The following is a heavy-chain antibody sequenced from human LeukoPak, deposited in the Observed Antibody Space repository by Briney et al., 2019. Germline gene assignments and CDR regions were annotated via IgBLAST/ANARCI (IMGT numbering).Heavy chain of an antibody. CDR2: INAGNGNT. Sequence: DSVKVSCTASGYTFTIYAMHWVRQAPGQRLEWMGWINAGNGNTKYSQKFQGRVTITRDTSASTAYMELSSLRSEDTALYYCARDGKRGYSYGYPDYWGQGTLVTVSS. CDR3: ARDGKRGYSYGYPDY. V-gene: IGHV1-3*01. J-gene: IGHJ4*02. CDR1: GYTFTIYA. D-gene: IGHD5-18*01.